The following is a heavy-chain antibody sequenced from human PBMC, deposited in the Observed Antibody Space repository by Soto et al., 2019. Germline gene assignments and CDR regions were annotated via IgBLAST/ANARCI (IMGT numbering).Heavy chain of an antibody. V-gene: IGHV3-30-3*01. D-gene: IGHD1-26*01. CDR3: ARESFYSGSCDY. CDR2: ISYDGSNK. Sequence: QVQLVESGGGVVQPGRSLRLSCAASGFTFSSYAMHWVRQAPGKGLEWVAVISYDGSNKYYADSVKGRFTISRDNSKNTLYLQMNSLRAEDTAVYYCARESFYSGSCDYWGQGTLVTVSS. J-gene: IGHJ4*02. CDR1: GFTFSSYA.